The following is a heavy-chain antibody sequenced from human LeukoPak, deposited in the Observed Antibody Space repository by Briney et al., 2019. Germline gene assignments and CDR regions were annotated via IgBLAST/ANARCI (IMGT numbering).Heavy chain of an antibody. Sequence: PSETLSLTCTVSGGSISTHYWNWIRQSAGKGLEWIGRFYSSGSTNHTPSLKSRVTMSVDTSRNQFSLRLNSVTAADTAVYYCARGLNQYYFDSWGQGTLVTVSS. J-gene: IGHJ4*02. CDR2: FYSSGST. D-gene: IGHD1-14*01. CDR3: ARGLNQYYFDS. V-gene: IGHV4-4*07. CDR1: GGSISTHY.